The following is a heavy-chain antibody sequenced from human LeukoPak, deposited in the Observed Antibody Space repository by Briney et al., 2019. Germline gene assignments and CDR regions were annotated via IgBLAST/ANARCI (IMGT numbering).Heavy chain of an antibody. J-gene: IGHJ4*02. CDR1: GYTFTGYH. CDR2: INPYSGDT. V-gene: IGHV1-2*06. CDR3: ARDQGSLTRSWYTGY. D-gene: IGHD6-13*01. Sequence: GASVKVSCKASGYTFTGYHIHWVRQAPGQGLEWMWRINPYSGDTNFAKKFKGRVTMTRDTSITTAYMELNSLTADDTAVYFCARDQGSLTRSWYTGYWGQGTQVTVSS.